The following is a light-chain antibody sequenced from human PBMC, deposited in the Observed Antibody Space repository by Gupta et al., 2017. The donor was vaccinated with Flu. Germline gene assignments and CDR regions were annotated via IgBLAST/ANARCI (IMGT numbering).Light chain of an antibody. CDR3: HVWDSGSDHGV. J-gene: IGLJ3*02. V-gene: IGLV3-21*02. Sequence: SYVLTQPPSVSMAPGQTAKVTCGGDNIEMKSVHWYQQRLGQAPLLVVYDDRHRPSGIPERFPGSNSGNTATLTISRLEAADEADYYCHVWDSGSDHGVFGGGTKLTVL. CDR2: DDR. CDR1: NIEMKS.